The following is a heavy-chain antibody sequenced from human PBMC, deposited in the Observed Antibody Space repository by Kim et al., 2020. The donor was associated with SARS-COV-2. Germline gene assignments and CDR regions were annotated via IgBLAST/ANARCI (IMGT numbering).Heavy chain of an antibody. CDR2: INSDGSGT. J-gene: IGHJ4*02. V-gene: IGHV3-74*01. CDR1: GFSFSSYW. Sequence: GGSLRLSCAASGFSFSSYWMHWVRQVPGKGLLWVSRINSDGSGTGYADSVKGRFTISRDNAKNTLYLQMNSLRAEDTAVYYCATASGYYDSSGYYVFDYWGQGILVTVSS. D-gene: IGHD3-22*01. CDR3: ATASGYYDSSGYYVFDY.